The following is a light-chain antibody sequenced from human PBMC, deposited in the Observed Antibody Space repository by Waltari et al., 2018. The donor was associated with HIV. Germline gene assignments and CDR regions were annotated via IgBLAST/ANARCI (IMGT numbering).Light chain of an antibody. Sequence: DVVMAQSPLSLPVTLGQPASIPCRSSQSLVYSDGNTYLNGFHQRPGQSPRRLIYKVSTRDSGVPDRFSGSGSGTAFTLKISRVEAEDVGVYYCMQGTHWPYTFGQGTNLQIK. V-gene: IGKV2-30*01. J-gene: IGKJ2*01. CDR1: QSLVYSDGNTY. CDR3: MQGTHWPYT. CDR2: KVS.